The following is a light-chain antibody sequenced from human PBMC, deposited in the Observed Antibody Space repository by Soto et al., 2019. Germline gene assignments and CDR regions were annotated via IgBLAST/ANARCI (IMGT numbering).Light chain of an antibody. CDR1: QSIKSW. V-gene: IGKV1-5*03. Sequence: DIQMDQSTSTLSASVGDRVTIPCRASQSIKSWLAWYQQKPGKAPKLLIYEASSLESGVPSRFGGSGSGTEFTLTISSLQPDDFATYYCQQYNSYPRTFGQGTKVDIK. CDR2: EAS. CDR3: QQYNSYPRT. J-gene: IGKJ1*01.